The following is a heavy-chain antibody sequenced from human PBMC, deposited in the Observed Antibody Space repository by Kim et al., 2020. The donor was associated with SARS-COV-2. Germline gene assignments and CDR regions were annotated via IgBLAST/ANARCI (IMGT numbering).Heavy chain of an antibody. J-gene: IGHJ2*01. V-gene: IGHV3-7*01. D-gene: IGHD3-22*01. CDR3: ARAPGYDVWYFDL. Sequence: GGSLRLSCAASGFTFSSYWMSWVRQAPGKGLEWVANIKQDGSEKYYVDSVKGRFTISRDNAKNSLYLQMNSLRAEDTAVYYCARAPGYDVWYFDLWGRGTLVTVSS. CDR1: GFTFSSYW. CDR2: IKQDGSEK.